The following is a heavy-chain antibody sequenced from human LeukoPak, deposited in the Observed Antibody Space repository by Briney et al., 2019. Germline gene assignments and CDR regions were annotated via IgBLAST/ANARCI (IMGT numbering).Heavy chain of an antibody. CDR3: ALPRNGVSDAFDI. CDR1: GYTFTGYY. J-gene: IGHJ3*02. V-gene: IGHV1-2*02. Sequence: ASVKVSCKASGYTFTGYYMHWVRQAPGQGLEWMGWISPNSGGTNYAQKFQGRVTMTRDTSISTAYMELSRLRSDDTAVYYCALPRNGVSDAFDIWGQGTMVTVSS. CDR2: ISPNSGGT. D-gene: IGHD1-1*01.